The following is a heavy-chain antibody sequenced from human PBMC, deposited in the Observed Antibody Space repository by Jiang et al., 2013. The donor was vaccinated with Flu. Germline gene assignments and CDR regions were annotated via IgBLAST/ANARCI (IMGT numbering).Heavy chain of an antibody. CDR2: AFYRSDWYT. V-gene: IGHV6-1*01. J-gene: IGHJ4*02. CDR3: ARGNGNLAAALDY. D-gene: IGHD2-15*01. Sequence: SQTLSLTCAISGDSVSSSSASWNWIRQSPSRGLEWLGRAFYRSDWYTDYALSVKGRITINADSSKNQFSLHLNSVTPEDTAVYLCARGNGNLAAALDYWGQGTLVTVSS. CDR1: GDSVSSSSAS.